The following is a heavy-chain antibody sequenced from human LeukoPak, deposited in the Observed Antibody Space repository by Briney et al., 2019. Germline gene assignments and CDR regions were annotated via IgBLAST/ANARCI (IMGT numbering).Heavy chain of an antibody. CDR3: ARVGFYYDSSAYFIDY. J-gene: IGHJ4*02. V-gene: IGHV4-39*01. CDR1: GGSISSSSYY. Sequence: PSETLSLTCTVSGGSISSSSYYWGWIRQPPGKGLERIGSISYRGNTYYNPSLKSRITISVDTPKNQFSLKLSSVTAADTAVYYCARVGFYYDSSAYFIDYWGQGTLVTVSS. D-gene: IGHD3-22*01. CDR2: ISYRGNT.